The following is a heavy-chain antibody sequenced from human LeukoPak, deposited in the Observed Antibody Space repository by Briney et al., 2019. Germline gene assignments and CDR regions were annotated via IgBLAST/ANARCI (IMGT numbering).Heavy chain of an antibody. D-gene: IGHD3-10*01. Sequence: GGSLRLSCAASGFTFSSYEMNWVRQAPGKGLEWVSYISSSGSTIYYADCVKGRFTISRDNAKNSLYLQMNSLRAEDTAVYYCARSITMVRGVIKRPVRGYFDYWGQGTLVTVSS. V-gene: IGHV3-48*03. CDR2: ISSSGSTI. CDR3: ARSITMVRGVIKRPVRGYFDY. J-gene: IGHJ4*02. CDR1: GFTFSSYE.